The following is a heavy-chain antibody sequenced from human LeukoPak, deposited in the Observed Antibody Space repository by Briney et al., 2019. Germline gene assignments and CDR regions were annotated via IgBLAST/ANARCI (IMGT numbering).Heavy chain of an antibody. D-gene: IGHD5-18*01. Sequence: GGSLRLSCAASGFTFSSSWMSWVRQAPGKGLEWVANIKQDGSERSYVDSVKGRFTISRDNAKNLLYLQMNSLRAKDTAVYHCARGIQLWLQYYYYYYMDVWGKGTTVTVSS. V-gene: IGHV3-7*01. CDR1: GFTFSSSW. CDR2: IKQDGSER. J-gene: IGHJ6*03. CDR3: ARGIQLWLQYYYYYYMDV.